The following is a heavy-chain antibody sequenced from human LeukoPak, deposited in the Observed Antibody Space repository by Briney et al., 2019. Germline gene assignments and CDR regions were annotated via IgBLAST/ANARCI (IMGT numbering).Heavy chain of an antibody. D-gene: IGHD6-13*01. Sequence: SETLSLTCTVSGGSISSSSYYWSWIRQPPGKGLEWIGFIYYSGSTNYNPSLKSRVTISVDTSKNQFSLKLSSVTAADTAVYYCARVSSNNWYNERGAFDIWGQGTMVTVSS. V-gene: IGHV4-61*01. CDR2: IYYSGST. J-gene: IGHJ3*02. CDR1: GGSISSSSYY. CDR3: ARVSSNNWYNERGAFDI.